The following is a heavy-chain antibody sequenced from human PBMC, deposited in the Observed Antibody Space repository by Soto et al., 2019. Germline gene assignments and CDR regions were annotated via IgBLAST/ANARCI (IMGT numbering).Heavy chain of an antibody. CDR3: ARDRRGEMATI. CDR1: GYTFTSYG. Sequence: EASVNVSCKASGYTFTSYGISWVRQAPGQGLEWMGWISAYNGNTNYAQKLQGRVTMTTDTSTSTAYMELRSLRSDDTAVYYCARDRRGEMATIWGQGTLVTVSS. CDR2: ISAYNGNT. V-gene: IGHV1-18*04. D-gene: IGHD5-12*01. J-gene: IGHJ4*02.